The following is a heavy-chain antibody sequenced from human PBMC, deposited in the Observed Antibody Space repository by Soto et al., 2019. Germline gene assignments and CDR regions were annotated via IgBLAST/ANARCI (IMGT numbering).Heavy chain of an antibody. D-gene: IGHD4-17*01. V-gene: IGHV1-18*01. CDR3: AIADYGDDDY. CDR2: IKAYSVNT. CDR1: GYTFATST. Sequence: QLQLVQSGPEAKKPGVSVKVSCKASGYTFATSTISWLRQAPGQGPEWMGWIKAYSVNTNYAQKLQGRLTMTTDTSTSTAYMELRSLTTADTAIYYCAIADYGDDDYWGQGTLVTVSS. J-gene: IGHJ4*02.